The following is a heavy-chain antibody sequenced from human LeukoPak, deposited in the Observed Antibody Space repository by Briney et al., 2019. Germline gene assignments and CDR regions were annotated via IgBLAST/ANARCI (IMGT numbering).Heavy chain of an antibody. CDR1: GYSFTSYW. J-gene: IGHJ3*02. Sequence: GESLKISCKGSGYSFTSYWIGWVRQMPGKGLEWMGIIYPGDSGTRYSTSFQGQVTISADKSISTAYLQWSSLKASDTAMYYCARIVGYYGSGNFGGNDAFDIWGQGTMVTVPS. CDR2: IYPGDSGT. CDR3: ARIVGYYGSGNFGGNDAFDI. D-gene: IGHD3-10*01. V-gene: IGHV5-51*01.